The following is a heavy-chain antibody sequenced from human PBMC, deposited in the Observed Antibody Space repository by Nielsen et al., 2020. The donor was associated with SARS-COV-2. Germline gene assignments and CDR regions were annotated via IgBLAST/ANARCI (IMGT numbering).Heavy chain of an antibody. CDR2: IYSGGST. Sequence: GGSLRLSCAASGFTVSSNYMSWVRQAPGKGLEWVSVIYSGGSTYYADSVKGRFTISRDNSKNTLYLQMNSLRAEDTAVYYCAKDRLYSSSLDYWGQGTLVTVSS. J-gene: IGHJ4*02. V-gene: IGHV3-53*01. CDR3: AKDRLYSSSLDY. D-gene: IGHD6-6*01. CDR1: GFTVSSNY.